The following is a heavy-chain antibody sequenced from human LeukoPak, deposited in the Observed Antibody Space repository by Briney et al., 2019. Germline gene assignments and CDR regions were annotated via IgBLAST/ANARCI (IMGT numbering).Heavy chain of an antibody. J-gene: IGHJ4*02. D-gene: IGHD3-16*01. CDR3: APTAEAYTSWWRV. CDR1: GYKFIDDY. CDR2: INPDSGFT. V-gene: IGHV1-2*02. Sequence: ASVKVSCKASGYKFIDDYMHWMRQAPGQGLEFMGWINPDSGFTNYAQKFKGRVTITRDTSISTVYLEVRSLASDDTAVYYCAPTAEAYTSWWRVWGQGTLVTVSS.